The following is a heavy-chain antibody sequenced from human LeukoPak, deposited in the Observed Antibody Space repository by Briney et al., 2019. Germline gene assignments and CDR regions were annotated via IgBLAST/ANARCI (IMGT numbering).Heavy chain of an antibody. D-gene: IGHD3-22*01. CDR2: INSSGGST. V-gene: IGHV3-23*01. CDR3: AKLRDFFDSSGQFDY. J-gene: IGHJ4*02. CDR1: GFTFSSYP. Sequence: RGSLRLSCAASGFTFSSYPMTWVRQAPGKGLEWVSLINSSGGSTYYADSVRGRFTISRDNSKNTLYLQMNSLRAEDTAIYYCAKLRDFFDSSGQFDYWGRGTLVTVSS.